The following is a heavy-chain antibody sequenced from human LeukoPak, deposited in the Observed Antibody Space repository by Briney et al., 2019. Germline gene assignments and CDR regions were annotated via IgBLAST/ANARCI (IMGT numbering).Heavy chain of an antibody. D-gene: IGHD5-18*01. Sequence: SVTVSCKASGYTFTSHYMYWVRQAPGQGLEWMGGIIPTFGTANYAQKFQGRVTITADKSTSTAYMELSSLRSEDTAVYYCAVIRGYSYGYDYYYYMDVWGKGTTVTVSS. CDR1: GYTFTSHY. CDR3: AVIRGYSYGYDYYYYMDV. V-gene: IGHV1-69*06. CDR2: IIPTFGTA. J-gene: IGHJ6*03.